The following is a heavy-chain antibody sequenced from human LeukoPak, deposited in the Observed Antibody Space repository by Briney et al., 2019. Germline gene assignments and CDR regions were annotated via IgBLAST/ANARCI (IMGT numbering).Heavy chain of an antibody. V-gene: IGHV4-39*07. CDR2: IYYSGST. Sequence: SETLSLTCAVYGGSFSSSSYYWGWIRQPPGKGLEWIGNIYYSGSTYSNPSLKSRVTISVDTSKNQFSLKLSSVTAADTAVYYCARAFVVVVTATPPNWFDPWGQGTLVTVSS. CDR3: ARAFVVVVTATPPNWFDP. J-gene: IGHJ5*02. D-gene: IGHD2-21*02. CDR1: GGSFSSSSYY.